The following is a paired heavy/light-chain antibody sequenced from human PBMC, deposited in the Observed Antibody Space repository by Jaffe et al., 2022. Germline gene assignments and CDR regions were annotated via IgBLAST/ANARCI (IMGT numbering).Heavy chain of an antibody. Sequence: EVQLVESGGVVVQPGGSLRLSCAASGFTFDDYAMHWVRQAPGKGLEWVSLISWDGGSTYYADSVKGRFTISRDNSKNSLYLQMNSLRAEDTALYYCAKDFRDYDSSGYYYVGVGPRGWQIDYWGQGTLVTVSS. CDR3: AKDFRDYDSSGYYYVGVGPRGWQIDY. CDR1: GFTFDDYA. D-gene: IGHD3-22*01. V-gene: IGHV3-43D*04. CDR2: ISWDGGST. J-gene: IGHJ4*02.
Light chain of an antibody. CDR1: SSNIGNNY. V-gene: IGLV1-51*02. CDR3: GTWDSSRVWV. Sequence: QSVLTQPPSVSAAPGQKVTISCSGSSSNIGNNYVSWYQQLPGTAPKLLIYENNKRPSGIPDRFSGSKSGTSATLGITGLQTGDEADYYCGTWDSSRVWVFGGGTKLTVL. CDR2: ENN. J-gene: IGLJ3*02.